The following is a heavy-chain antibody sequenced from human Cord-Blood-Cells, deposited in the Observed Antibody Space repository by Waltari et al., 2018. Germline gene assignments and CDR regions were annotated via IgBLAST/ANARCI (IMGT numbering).Heavy chain of an antibody. Sequence: EVQLVESGGGLVKPGGSLRLSCAASGFPFSNAWMRWVRQAPGKGREWVGRIKSKTDGGTTDYAAPVKGRFTISRDDSKNTLYLQMNSLKTEDTAVYYCTTDFSYYDYVWGSYRYYWGQGTLVTVSS. CDR2: IKSKTDGGTT. D-gene: IGHD3-16*02. CDR1: GFPFSNAW. J-gene: IGHJ4*02. CDR3: TTDFSYYDYVWGSYRYY. V-gene: IGHV3-15*01.